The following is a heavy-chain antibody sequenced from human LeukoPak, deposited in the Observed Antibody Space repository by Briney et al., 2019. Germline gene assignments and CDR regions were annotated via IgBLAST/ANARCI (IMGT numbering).Heavy chain of an antibody. Sequence: ASVKVSCKASRYTFTGYYMHWVRQAPGQGLEWMGWINPNSGGTNYVQKLQGRVTMTRDTSISTAYMELSRLRSDDTAVYYCARVERWLQLCYWGQGTLVTVSS. CDR3: ARVERWLQLCY. CDR2: INPNSGGT. J-gene: IGHJ4*02. V-gene: IGHV1-2*02. D-gene: IGHD5-24*01. CDR1: RYTFTGYY.